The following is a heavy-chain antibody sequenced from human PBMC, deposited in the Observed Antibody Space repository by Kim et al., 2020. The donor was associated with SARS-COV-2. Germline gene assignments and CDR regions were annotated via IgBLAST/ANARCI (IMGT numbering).Heavy chain of an antibody. V-gene: IGHV1-69*02. J-gene: IGHJ4*02. CDR1: GGTFSSYT. D-gene: IGHD2-2*01. Sequence: SVKVSCKASGGTFSSYTISWVRQAPGQGLEWMGRIIPILGIANYAQKFQGRVTITADKSTGTAYMELSSLRSEDTAVYYCARRGCSSTSCPIDYWGQGTLVTVSS. CDR3: ARRGCSSTSCPIDY. CDR2: IIPILGIA.